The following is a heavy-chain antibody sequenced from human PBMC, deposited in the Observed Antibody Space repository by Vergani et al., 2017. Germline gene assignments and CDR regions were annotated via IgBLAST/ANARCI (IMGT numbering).Heavy chain of an antibody. CDR2: ISSSSSYI. J-gene: IGHJ6*03. CDR1: GFTFSSYS. D-gene: IGHD6-13*01. CDR3: AKDEYSSIWTGWGYYYYYMDV. Sequence: VQLVESGGGLVKPGGSLRLSCAASGFTFSSYSMNWVRQAPGKGLEWVSSISSSSSYIYYADSVKGRFTISRDNAKNTLYLQMNSLRAEDTAVYYCAKDEYSSIWTGWGYYYYYMDVWGKGTTVTVSS. V-gene: IGHV3-21*01.